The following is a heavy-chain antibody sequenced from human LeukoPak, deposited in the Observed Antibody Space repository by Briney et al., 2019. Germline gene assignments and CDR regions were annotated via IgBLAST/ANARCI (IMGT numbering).Heavy chain of an antibody. CDR1: GYTFTGYY. V-gene: IGHV1-2*02. J-gene: IGHJ3*02. CDR2: INPNSGGT. Sequence: RASVKVSCKASGYTFTGYYMHWVRQAPGRGLEWMGWINPNSGGTNYAQKFQGRVTMTRDTSISTAYMELSRLRSDDTAVYYCARALVTPRAFDIWGQGTMVTVSS. CDR3: ARALVTPRAFDI. D-gene: IGHD4-11*01.